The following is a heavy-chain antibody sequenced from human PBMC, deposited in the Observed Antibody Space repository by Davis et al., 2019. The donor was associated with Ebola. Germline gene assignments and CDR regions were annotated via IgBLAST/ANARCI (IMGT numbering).Heavy chain of an antibody. CDR1: GYSFPAYW. CDR2: VYPADSDT. CDR3: ARQGGGSGRLTSFDY. Sequence: GESLKISCKGSGYSFPAYWLGWVRQMPGKGLEWMGIVYPADSDTRYSPSFQGQVTLSADKSTATAYLQWRSLKASDTAIYYCARQGGGSGRLTSFDYWGQGTLVTVSS. D-gene: IGHD1-26*01. J-gene: IGHJ4*02. V-gene: IGHV5-51*01.